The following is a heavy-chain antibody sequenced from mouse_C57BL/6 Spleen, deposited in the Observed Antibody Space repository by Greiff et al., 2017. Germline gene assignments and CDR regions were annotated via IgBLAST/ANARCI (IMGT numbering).Heavy chain of an antibody. Sequence: QVQLQQSGAELVKPGASVKMSCKASGYTFTTYPIEWMKQNHGKSLEWIGNFPPSNGDTKYNEKFKGKATLTVEKSSSTVYLELSRITSDDSAVYYCARAAGNSYVWDFEGWGTGTTVTVSS. V-gene: IGHV1-47*01. D-gene: IGHD2-12*01. CDR3: ARAAGNSYVWDFEG. CDR2: FPPSNGDT. J-gene: IGHJ1*03. CDR1: GYTFTTYP.